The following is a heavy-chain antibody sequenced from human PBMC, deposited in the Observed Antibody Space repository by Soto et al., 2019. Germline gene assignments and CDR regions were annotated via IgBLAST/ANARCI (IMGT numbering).Heavy chain of an antibody. Sequence: QVQLVQSGAEVKKPGASVKVSCKASGYTFTSYDINWVRQATGQGLEWMGWMNPNSGNTGYAQKFQGRVTMTRNTSISTAYMELSSLRSEDTAIYYCARRGYSSSWYYYNYYGMDVWVQGTTVTVSS. V-gene: IGHV1-8*01. J-gene: IGHJ6*02. CDR3: ARRGYSSSWYYYNYYGMDV. CDR1: GYTFTSYD. D-gene: IGHD6-13*01. CDR2: MNPNSGNT.